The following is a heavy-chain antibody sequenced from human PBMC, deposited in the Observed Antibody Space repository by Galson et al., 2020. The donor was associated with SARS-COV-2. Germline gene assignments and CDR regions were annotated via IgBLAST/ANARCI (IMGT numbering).Heavy chain of an antibody. CDR1: GFTFSSYT. D-gene: IGHD6-6*01. CDR3: ARELVAARYIGY. V-gene: IGHV3-48*02. J-gene: IGHJ4*02. CDR2: ISTASATI. Sequence: GGSLRLSCAASGFTFSSYTMNWVRQAPGMGLEWVSFISTASATIFYADSVTGRFTISRDNAKNSLYPQINSLRDDDTAVYYCARELVAARYIGYWGQGTLVTVSS.